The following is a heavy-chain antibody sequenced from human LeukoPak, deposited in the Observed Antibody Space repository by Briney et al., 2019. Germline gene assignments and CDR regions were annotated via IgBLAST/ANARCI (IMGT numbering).Heavy chain of an antibody. D-gene: IGHD1-14*01. Sequence: SETLSLTCTVSGGSISSYYWSWIRQPPGKGLEWIGYIYYSGSTNYNPSLKSRVTISVNTSKNQFSLKLSSVTAADTAVYYCARRGPGFDPWGQGTLVTVSS. J-gene: IGHJ5*02. CDR3: ARRGPGFDP. V-gene: IGHV4-59*08. CDR1: GGSISSYY. CDR2: IYYSGST.